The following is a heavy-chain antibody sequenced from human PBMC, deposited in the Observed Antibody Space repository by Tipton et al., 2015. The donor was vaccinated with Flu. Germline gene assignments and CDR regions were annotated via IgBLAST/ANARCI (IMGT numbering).Heavy chain of an antibody. J-gene: IGHJ5*02. CDR2: IYYRGST. CDR1: GGSISSSSYY. D-gene: IGHD3-3*01. CDR3: AREGSLTIFGVVTYNWFDP. V-gene: IGHV4-39*07. Sequence: TLSLTCTVSGGSISSSSYYWGWIRQPPGKGLEWIGSIYYRGSTYYNPSLKSRVTISVDTSKNQFSLKLSSVTAADTAVYYCAREGSLTIFGVVTYNWFDPWGQGTLVTVSS.